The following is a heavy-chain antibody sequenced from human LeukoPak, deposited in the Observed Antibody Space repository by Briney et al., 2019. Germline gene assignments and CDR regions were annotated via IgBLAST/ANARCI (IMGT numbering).Heavy chain of an antibody. J-gene: IGHJ6*04. D-gene: IGHD2-21*01. CDR2: IYYSGST. CDR1: GGSISSSSYY. Sequence: PSETLSLTCTVSGGSISSSSYYWGWIRQPPGKGLEWIGSIYYSGSTYYNPSLKSRVTISVDTSKNQFSLKLSSVTAADTAVYYCARGRSLVRLDVWGKGTTVTVSS. V-gene: IGHV4-39*01. CDR3: ARGRSLVRLDV.